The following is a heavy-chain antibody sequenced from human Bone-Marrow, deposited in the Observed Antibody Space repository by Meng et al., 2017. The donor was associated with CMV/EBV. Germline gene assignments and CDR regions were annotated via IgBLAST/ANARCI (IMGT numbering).Heavy chain of an antibody. J-gene: IGHJ4*02. CDR3: ARSYCSSTSCYDFFDY. CDR2: ISSSSSYI. Sequence: GESLKISCAASGFTFSSYSMNWVRQAPGKGLEWVSSISSSSSYIYYADPVKGRFTISRDNAKNSLYLQMNSLRAEDTAVYYCARSYCSSTSCYDFFDYWGQGTLVTVSS. CDR1: GFTFSSYS. D-gene: IGHD2-2*01. V-gene: IGHV3-21*01.